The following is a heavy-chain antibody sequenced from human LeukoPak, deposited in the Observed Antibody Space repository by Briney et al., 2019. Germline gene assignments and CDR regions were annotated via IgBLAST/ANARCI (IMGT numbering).Heavy chain of an antibody. CDR3: ALTTVTTDDAFDI. Sequence: ASVKVSCKASGYTFTSNGISRVRQAPGHGLEWMGWISAYNGNTNYAQKLQGRVTMTTDTSTSTAYMELRSLRSDDTAVYYCALTTVTTDDAFDIWGQGTMVTVSS. D-gene: IGHD4-17*01. CDR2: ISAYNGNT. CDR1: GYTFTSNG. V-gene: IGHV1-18*01. J-gene: IGHJ3*02.